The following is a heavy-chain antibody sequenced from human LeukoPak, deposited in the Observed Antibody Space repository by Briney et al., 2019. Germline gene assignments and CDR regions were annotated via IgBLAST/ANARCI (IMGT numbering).Heavy chain of an antibody. D-gene: IGHD1-26*01. CDR3: ARGGAYSESYSYYFDY. Sequence: ASVKVSCKASGYTFTGYYMHWVRQAPGQGLEWMGWINPNSGGTNYAQKFQGRVTMTRDTSISTAYMELSRLRSDDTAVYYCARGGAYSESYSYYFDYWGQGTLVTVSS. CDR1: GYTFTGYY. J-gene: IGHJ4*02. V-gene: IGHV1-2*02. CDR2: INPNSGGT.